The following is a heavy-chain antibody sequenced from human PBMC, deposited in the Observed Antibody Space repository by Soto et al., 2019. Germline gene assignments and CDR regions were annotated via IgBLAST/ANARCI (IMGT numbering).Heavy chain of an antibody. CDR3: AKAIVSDFWSGYQNYYGMDV. CDR1: GFTFDDYT. V-gene: IGHV3-43*01. Sequence: PGGSLRLSCAASGFTFDDYTMHWVRQAPGKGLEWVSLISWDGGSTYYADSVKGRFTISRDNSKNSLYLQMNSLRTEDTALYYCAKAIVSDFWSGYQNYYGMDVWGQGTTVTVSS. CDR2: ISWDGGST. D-gene: IGHD3-3*01. J-gene: IGHJ6*02.